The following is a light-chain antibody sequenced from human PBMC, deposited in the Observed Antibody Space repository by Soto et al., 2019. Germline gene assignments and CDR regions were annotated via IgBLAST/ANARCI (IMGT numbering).Light chain of an antibody. CDR3: MQRTQWPPYT. J-gene: IGKJ2*01. V-gene: IGKV2-30*02. Sequence: DVVMTQSPLSLPVTLGQPASISCRSSQSLVHSDGNTYLDWFHQRPGQSPRRLIYNVSNRASGVPDRFSGSGSCTNFTPKISRVEAEDVALYDCMQRTQWPPYTFGQGTKLEIK. CDR1: QSLVHSDGNTY. CDR2: NVS.